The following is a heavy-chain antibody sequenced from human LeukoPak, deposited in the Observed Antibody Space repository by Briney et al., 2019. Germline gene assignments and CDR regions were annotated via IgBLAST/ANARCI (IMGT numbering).Heavy chain of an antibody. V-gene: IGHV4-38-2*02. J-gene: IGHJ3*02. CDR2: IYHSGST. Sequence: SETLSLTCTVSGYSISSGYYWGWIRQPPGKGLEWIGRIYHSGSTYYNPSLNSRLTISVDTSKTQFSLKLRSVTAAATAVYYCARRVVPAANDAFDIWGQGTMVTVSS. CDR1: GYSISSGYY. D-gene: IGHD2-2*01. CDR3: ARRVVPAANDAFDI.